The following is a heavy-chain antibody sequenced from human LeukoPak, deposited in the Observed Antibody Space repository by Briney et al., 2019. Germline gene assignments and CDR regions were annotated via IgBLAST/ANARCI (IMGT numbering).Heavy chain of an antibody. D-gene: IGHD3-10*01. Sequence: PSETLSLTCTVSGGSISSYYWSWIRQPPGKGLEWIGYIYYSGTTNYNPSLKSRVTISVDTSKNQFSLKLSSVTAADTAVYYCARDKRGVGGNDYWGQGTLVTVSS. V-gene: IGHV4-59*12. CDR1: GGSISSYY. CDR2: IYYSGTT. J-gene: IGHJ4*02. CDR3: ARDKRGVGGNDY.